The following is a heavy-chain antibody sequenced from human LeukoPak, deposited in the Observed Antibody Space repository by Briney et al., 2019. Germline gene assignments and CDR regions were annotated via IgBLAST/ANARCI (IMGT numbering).Heavy chain of an antibody. V-gene: IGHV4-34*01. CDR1: GGSFSGYY. Sequence: SETLSLTCAVYGGSFSGYYWSWIRQPPGKGLEWLGEINHSGSTNYNPSLKSRVTISVDTSKNQFSLKLSSVTAADTAVYYCARGEPIYGSGSYYNPNNDYWGQGTLVSVS. D-gene: IGHD3-10*01. CDR3: ARGEPIYGSGSYYNPNNDY. CDR2: INHSGST. J-gene: IGHJ4*02.